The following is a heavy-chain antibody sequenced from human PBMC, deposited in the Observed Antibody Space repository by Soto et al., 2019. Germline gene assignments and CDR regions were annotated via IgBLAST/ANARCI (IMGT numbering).Heavy chain of an antibody. CDR1: GCRDARDL. D-gene: IGHD3-22*01. CDR3: ARQIYDSDTGPNFQYYFDS. J-gene: IGHJ4*02. V-gene: IGHV5-10-1*01. Sequence: LRISCAGSGCRDARDLITCVRQKRGKGLEWMGRIDPSDSQTYYSPSFRGHVTISVTKSITTVFLQWSSLRASDTAMYYCARQIYDSDTGPNFQYYFDSWVQGTPVTFSS. CDR2: IDPSDSQT.